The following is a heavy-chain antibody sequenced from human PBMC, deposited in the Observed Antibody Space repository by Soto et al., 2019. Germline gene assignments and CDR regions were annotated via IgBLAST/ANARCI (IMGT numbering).Heavy chain of an antibody. J-gene: IGHJ5*02. CDR1: GYTFTGYY. Sequence: ASVKFFCKASGYTFTGYYMHWVRQAPGQGLEWMGWINPNSGGTNYAQKFQGWVTMTRDTSISTTYMELSRLRSDDTAVYYCARERRGGRHWFDPWGQGTLVTVS. V-gene: IGHV1-2*04. CDR3: ARERRGGRHWFDP. D-gene: IGHD3-10*01. CDR2: INPNSGGT.